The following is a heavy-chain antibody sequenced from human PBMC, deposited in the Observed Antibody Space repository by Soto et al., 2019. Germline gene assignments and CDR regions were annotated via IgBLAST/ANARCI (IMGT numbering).Heavy chain of an antibody. D-gene: IGHD1-20*01. CDR2: ISYDGSNK. CDR3: ARGSMYKWNQSPPDY. CDR1: GFTFKTYT. J-gene: IGHJ4*02. V-gene: IGHV3-30-3*01. Sequence: GGSLRLSSAGSGFTFKTYTFHWGRQPPGKGLEWVAVISYDGSNKCYADSVKGRFTVSRDNSKSTLFLQMNSLTPEDTAVYYCARGSMYKWNQSPPDYWGQGTLVTVSS.